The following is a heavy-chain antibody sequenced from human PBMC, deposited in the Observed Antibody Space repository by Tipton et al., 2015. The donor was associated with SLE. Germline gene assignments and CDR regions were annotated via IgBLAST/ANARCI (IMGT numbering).Heavy chain of an antibody. J-gene: IGHJ6*02. CDR2: IYYSGST. CDR1: GGSISSYY. D-gene: IGHD3-3*01. Sequence: TLSLTCTVSGGSISSYYWSWIRQPPGKGLEWIGYIYYSGSTNYNPSLKSRVTISVDTSKNQFSLKLSSVPAADTAVYYCARERAYYDFWSGYPDYYYYGMDVWGQGTTVTVSS. CDR3: ARERAYYDFWSGYPDYYYYGMDV. V-gene: IGHV4-59*01.